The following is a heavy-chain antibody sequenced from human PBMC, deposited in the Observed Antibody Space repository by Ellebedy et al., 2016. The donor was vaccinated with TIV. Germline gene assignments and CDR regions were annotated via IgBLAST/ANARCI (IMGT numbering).Heavy chain of an antibody. V-gene: IGHV1-69*13. CDR3: ARADYGDYPADY. J-gene: IGHJ4*02. CDR2: IIPIFGTA. CDR1: GGTFSSYA. D-gene: IGHD4-17*01. Sequence: SVKVSXKASGGTFSSYAISWVRQAPGQGLEWMGGIIPIFGTANYAQKFQGRVTITADESTSTAYMELSSLRSEDTAVYYCARADYGDYPADYWGQGTLVTVSS.